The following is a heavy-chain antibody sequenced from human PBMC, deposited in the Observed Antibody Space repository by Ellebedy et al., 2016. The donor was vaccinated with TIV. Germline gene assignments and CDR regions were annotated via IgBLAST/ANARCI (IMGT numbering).Heavy chain of an antibody. J-gene: IGHJ6*02. Sequence: GESLKISXAASGFTFSNYDMHWVRQAPGKGLEWVAVIWYDGSNKYYADSVKGRFTISRDDSKNTVYLQMNSLRAEDTAVYYCAREKPAAGRDYFHYYGMDVWGQGTTVTVSS. D-gene: IGHD6-13*01. CDR1: GFTFSNYD. V-gene: IGHV3-33*01. CDR3: AREKPAAGRDYFHYYGMDV. CDR2: IWYDGSNK.